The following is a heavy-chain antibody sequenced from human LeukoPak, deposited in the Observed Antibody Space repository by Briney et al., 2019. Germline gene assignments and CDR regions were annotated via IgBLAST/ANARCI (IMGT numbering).Heavy chain of an antibody. J-gene: IGHJ4*02. D-gene: IGHD4/OR15-4a*01. CDR3: AREGAETFDY. V-gene: IGHV4-61*02. CDR1: GGSISSGSYY. Sequence: SQTLSLTCTVSGGSISSGSYYWSWIRQPAGKGLEWIGRIYTSGSTNYNPSLKSRVTVSVDTSKTQFSLKLSSVAAADTAVYYCAREGAETFDYWGQGTLVTVSS. CDR2: IYTSGST.